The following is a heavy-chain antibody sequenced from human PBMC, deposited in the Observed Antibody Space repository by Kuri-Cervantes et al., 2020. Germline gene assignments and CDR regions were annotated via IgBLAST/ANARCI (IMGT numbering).Heavy chain of an antibody. V-gene: IGHV3-30-3*01. D-gene: IGHD6-13*01. CDR2: ISYDGSNK. CDR1: GFTFSSYA. CDR3: ARDDSSSWWFEY. Sequence: LSLTCAASGFTFSSYAMHWVRQAPGKGLEWVAVISYDGSNKYYADSVKGRFTISRDNSKNTLYLQMSSLRAEDTAVYYCARDDSSSWWFEYWGQGTLVTVSS. J-gene: IGHJ4*02.